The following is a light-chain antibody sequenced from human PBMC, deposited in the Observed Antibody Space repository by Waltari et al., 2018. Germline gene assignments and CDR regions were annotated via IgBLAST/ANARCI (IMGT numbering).Light chain of an antibody. J-gene: IGLJ2*01. CDR1: SSKIGNYF. V-gene: IGLV1-51*01. Sequence: QSVLTQPPSVSAAPGQKVTISCSGTSSKIGNYFVSWYHQLPGATPKLLIYDNNKRPSGIPDRFPASKSGTSATLDITGLQIGDEADYYCATWDNSLTAVVFGGGTKLTVL. CDR2: DNN. CDR3: ATWDNSLTAVV.